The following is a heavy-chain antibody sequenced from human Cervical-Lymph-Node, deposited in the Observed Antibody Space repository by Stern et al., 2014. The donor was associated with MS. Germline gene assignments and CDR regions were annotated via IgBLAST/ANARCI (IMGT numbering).Heavy chain of an antibody. CDR3: TKAWDS. CDR1: GYTFTSDD. V-gene: IGHV1-8*01. J-gene: IGHJ5*01. Sequence: VQLVESGAEVKKPGASVKVSCKTSGYTFTSDDINWVRQASGQGLEWMGWMNPDSGDTGYAQKFQGRLTITRDTSISTAYMELTTLRSEDTAVYYCTKAWDSWGREPWSSSPQ. CDR2: MNPDSGDT.